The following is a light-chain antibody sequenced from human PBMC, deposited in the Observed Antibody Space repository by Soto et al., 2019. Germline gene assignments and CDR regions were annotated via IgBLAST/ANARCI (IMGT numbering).Light chain of an antibody. J-gene: IGLJ1*01. Sequence: QSALTQPASVSGSPGQSITISCTGTSSDVGGYNYVSWYQQHPGKAPKLMIYEVTTRPSGVPDRFSGSKSGNTASLTISGLQAEDEADYYCSSHAGSSVVFGTGTKLTVL. V-gene: IGLV2-8*01. CDR1: SSDVGGYNY. CDR3: SSHAGSSVV. CDR2: EVT.